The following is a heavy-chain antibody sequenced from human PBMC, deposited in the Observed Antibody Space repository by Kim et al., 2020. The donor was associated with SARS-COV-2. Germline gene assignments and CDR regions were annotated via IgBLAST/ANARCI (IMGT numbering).Heavy chain of an antibody. Sequence: GGSLRLSCAASRFTFSNSWMHWVRQAPGKGLVWVSRINGDGSETTYADSMKGRFNISRDNTKNTLYLQINSLSTEDTAVYYCGRDRSYPHNSLDPWGRGTLVTVSS. V-gene: IGHV3-74*01. D-gene: IGHD1-1*01. CDR1: RFTFSNSW. CDR2: INGDGSET. CDR3: GRDRSYPHNSLDP. J-gene: IGHJ5*02.